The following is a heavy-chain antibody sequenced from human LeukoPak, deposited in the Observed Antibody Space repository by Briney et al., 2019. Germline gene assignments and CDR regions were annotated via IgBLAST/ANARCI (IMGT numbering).Heavy chain of an antibody. CDR3: AQQVGYCSSGNCYFTY. V-gene: IGHV3-23*01. Sequence: GGSLRLSCAASGFTFSSSAMSWVRQAPGKGLESVSAINNDGDSTYSADSVKGRFTVSRDNSKNTLYLQMNSLRAKDAAVYYCAQQVGYCSSGNCYFTYWGQGTLVTVSS. D-gene: IGHD2-15*01. CDR1: GFTFSSSA. J-gene: IGHJ1*01. CDR2: INNDGDST.